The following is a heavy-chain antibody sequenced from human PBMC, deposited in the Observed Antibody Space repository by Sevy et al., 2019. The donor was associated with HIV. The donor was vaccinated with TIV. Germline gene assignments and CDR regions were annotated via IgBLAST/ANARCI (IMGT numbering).Heavy chain of an antibody. CDR2: ISAYNGNT. J-gene: IGHJ6*02. CDR1: GYTFTSYG. D-gene: IGHD3-3*01. Sequence: ASVKVSCKASGYTFTSYGISWVRQAPGQGLEWMGWISAYNGNTNYAQKLQGRVTMTTDTSTSTAYMELRSLRSDDTAVYYCARRRGYSRNYYYYGMDVWGQGTTVTVSS. V-gene: IGHV1-18*04. CDR3: ARRRGYSRNYYYYGMDV.